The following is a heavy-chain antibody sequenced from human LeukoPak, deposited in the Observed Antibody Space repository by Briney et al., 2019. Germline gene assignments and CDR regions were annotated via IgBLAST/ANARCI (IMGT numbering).Heavy chain of an antibody. V-gene: IGHV1-69*15. Sequence: SVKVSCKTSGGTFTSYAITWVRQAPGQGLEWMGKIIPISGTTNYAQKFQGRVTFTADESTSTAYMELSSLRSEDTALYYCARKLRLGGNWFDPWGQGTLVTVSS. CDR3: ARKLRLGGNWFDP. CDR2: IIPISGTT. CDR1: GGTFTSYA. D-gene: IGHD1-26*01. J-gene: IGHJ5*02.